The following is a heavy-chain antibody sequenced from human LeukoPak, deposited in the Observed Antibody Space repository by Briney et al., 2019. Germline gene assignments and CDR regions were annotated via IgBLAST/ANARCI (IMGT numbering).Heavy chain of an antibody. J-gene: IGHJ4*02. D-gene: IGHD6-6*01. Sequence: SETLSLTRTVSGGSISSYYWSWIRQPPGKGLEWIGYIYYSGSTNYNTSLKSRVTLSVDTSKNQFSLKLSSVTAADTAVYYCARVDPDSSSTLEVFDYWGQGTLVTVSS. V-gene: IGHV4-59*01. CDR2: IYYSGST. CDR3: ARVDPDSSSTLEVFDY. CDR1: GGSISSYY.